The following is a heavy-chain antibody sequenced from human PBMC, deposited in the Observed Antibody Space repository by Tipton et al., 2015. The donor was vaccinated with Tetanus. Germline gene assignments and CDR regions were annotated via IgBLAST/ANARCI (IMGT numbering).Heavy chain of an antibody. D-gene: IGHD2-2*02. V-gene: IGHV3-23*01. CDR3: ASPVRAHLYAFDY. J-gene: IGHJ4*02. CDR2: ISVSGTT. Sequence: GSLRLSCVASGLPFSDFAMTWVRQAPGKGLDWVSTISVSGTTYNADSVKGRFTISRDNSLNTLYLQMNSLRAEDTGIYYCASPVRAHLYAFDYWGQGSLVTVSS. CDR1: GLPFSDFA.